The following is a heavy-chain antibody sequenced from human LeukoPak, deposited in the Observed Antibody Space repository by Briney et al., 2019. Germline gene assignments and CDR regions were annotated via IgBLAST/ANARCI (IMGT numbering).Heavy chain of an antibody. CDR2: ISYDGSEK. J-gene: IGHJ4*02. Sequence: GGSLRLSCAASGFSFSCYGMHWVRQAPGKGLERVAVISYDGSEKNYADSVKGRFTISRDNSKNTLYLQMNSLGAEDTAVYYCAKGQRKGSDSTNFDYWGQGTLVTVSS. CDR3: AKGQRKGSDSTNFDY. D-gene: IGHD4-11*01. V-gene: IGHV3-30*18. CDR1: GFSFSCYG.